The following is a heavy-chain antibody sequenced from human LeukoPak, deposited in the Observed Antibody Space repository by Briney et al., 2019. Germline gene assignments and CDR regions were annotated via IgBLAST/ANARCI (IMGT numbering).Heavy chain of an antibody. CDR1: GDSFSNYY. J-gene: IGHJ4*02. CDR3: ARLSYSYGRYYFDY. Sequence: PSETLSLTCAVYGDSFSNYYWIWIRQPPEKGLEWIGYIYYSGSTNYNPSLKSRVTISVDTSKNQFSLKLSSVTAADTAVYYCARLSYSYGRYYFDYWGQGTLVTVSS. CDR2: IYYSGST. D-gene: IGHD5-18*01. V-gene: IGHV4-59*08.